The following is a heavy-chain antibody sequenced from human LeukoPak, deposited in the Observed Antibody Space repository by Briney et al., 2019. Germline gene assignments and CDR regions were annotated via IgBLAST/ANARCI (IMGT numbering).Heavy chain of an antibody. CDR1: GYTFTSYY. CDR2: INPSGGST. V-gene: IGHV1-46*01. J-gene: IGHJ3*02. CDR3: ARDLRPPVMATFADDAFDI. Sequence: GASVKVSCKASGYTFTSYYMHWVRQAPGQGLEWRGIINPSGGSTSYAQKFQGRVTMTRDTSTSTVYMELSSLRSEDTAVYYCARDLRPPVMATFADDAFDIWGQGTMVTVSS. D-gene: IGHD5-24*01.